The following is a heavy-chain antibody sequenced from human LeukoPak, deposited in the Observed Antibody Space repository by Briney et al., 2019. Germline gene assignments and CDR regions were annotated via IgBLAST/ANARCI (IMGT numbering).Heavy chain of an antibody. D-gene: IGHD3-10*01. CDR3: ARDGDVSGRYSQFEY. V-gene: IGHV3-33*01. Sequence: GRSLRLSCAASGFIFGHYGMHWVRQAPGKGLEWAAVIWYDGSKKYYADSVKGRFTISRDDSKNTVYLQMNSLTAEDTAVYYCARDGDVSGRYSQFEYWGQGTLVTVSS. J-gene: IGHJ4*02. CDR1: GFIFGHYG. CDR2: IWYDGSKK.